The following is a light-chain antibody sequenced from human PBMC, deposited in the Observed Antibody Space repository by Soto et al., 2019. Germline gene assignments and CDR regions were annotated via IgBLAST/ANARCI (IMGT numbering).Light chain of an antibody. CDR2: GAS. V-gene: IGKV1-39*01. CDR3: QQSFITPPLT. Sequence: DIQMTQSPSSLSASIGDIITITCRASQSISTYLNWYQRKPVKAPKLLIYGASTLQNGVPSRFSGSGSATDYTLTISGLQPEDCATYCCQQSFITPPLTFGGGTKVEMK. CDR1: QSISTY. J-gene: IGKJ4*01.